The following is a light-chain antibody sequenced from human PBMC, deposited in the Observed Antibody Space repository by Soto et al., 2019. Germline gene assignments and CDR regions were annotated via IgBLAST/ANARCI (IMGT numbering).Light chain of an antibody. CDR2: GAS. V-gene: IGKV3-20*01. J-gene: IGKJ1*01. CDR1: PSVTNY. CDR3: QQYGSSPQT. Sequence: EIVLTQSPATLSLPPGERATLAFRASPSVTNYLAWYQQKPGQPPRLLIYGASSRATGIPDRFSGSGSGTDFTLTISRLEPEDFAVYYCQQYGSSPQTFGQGTKVDIK.